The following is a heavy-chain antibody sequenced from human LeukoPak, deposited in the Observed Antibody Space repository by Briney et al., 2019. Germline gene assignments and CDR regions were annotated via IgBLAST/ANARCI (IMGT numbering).Heavy chain of an antibody. CDR3: ARVVGFYGSGSYPGPFDY. CDR1: GYTFTSYG. Sequence: ASVKVSCKASGYTFTSYGISWVRQAPGLGLEWMGWISAYNGNTNYAQKLQGRVTMTTDTSTSTAYMELRSLRSDDTAVYYCARVVGFYGSGSYPGPFDYWGQGTLVTVSS. CDR2: ISAYNGNT. J-gene: IGHJ4*02. V-gene: IGHV1-18*01. D-gene: IGHD3-10*01.